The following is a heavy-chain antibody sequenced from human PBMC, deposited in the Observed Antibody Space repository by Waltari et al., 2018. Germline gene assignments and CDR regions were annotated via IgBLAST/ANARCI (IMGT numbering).Heavy chain of an antibody. Sequence: QMQLVQSGPEVKKPGTSVKVSCKASGFTFTSPAMQWVRQARRQRLEWIGWIVVGSGNTNYAQKFQERVTITRDMSTSTAYMELSSLRSEDTAVYYCAADSGYDSGRDYYYGMDVWGQGTTVTVSS. D-gene: IGHD5-12*01. V-gene: IGHV1-58*02. CDR1: GFTFTSPA. CDR2: IVVGSGNT. J-gene: IGHJ6*02. CDR3: AADSGYDSGRDYYYGMDV.